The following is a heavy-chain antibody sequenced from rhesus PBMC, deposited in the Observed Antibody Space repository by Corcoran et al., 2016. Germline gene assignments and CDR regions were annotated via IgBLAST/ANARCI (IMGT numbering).Heavy chain of an antibody. D-gene: IGHD4-29*01. CDR1: GSSISGFW. Sequence: QVQLQESGPGLVKPSETLSLTCAVSGSSISGFWWTWIRQPPGKGLEWIGEINGDSGTNYYNDSLKSRVTISKDASQNQFSLKLSSMTAADTAVYFCARGGYGSSYHWGQGVLVTVSS. J-gene: IGHJ4*01. V-gene: IGHV4-80*01. CDR2: INGDSGTN. CDR3: ARGGYGSSYH.